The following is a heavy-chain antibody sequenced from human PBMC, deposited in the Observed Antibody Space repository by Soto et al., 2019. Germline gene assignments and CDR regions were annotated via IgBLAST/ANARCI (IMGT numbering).Heavy chain of an antibody. D-gene: IGHD3-16*01. V-gene: IGHV2-5*02. J-gene: IGHJ4*02. Sequence: QITLKESGPTLVKPTQTLTLTCTFSGFSLSTSGVGVGWIRQPPGKALEWLALIYWDDAKHYSPSLKSRLTTTKDTSKNQGVLTMTNMDPVDKATFSFAQKGGGDRILDYWGQGTLVTVSS. CDR1: GFSLSTSGVG. CDR2: IYWDDAK. CDR3: AQKGGGDRILDY.